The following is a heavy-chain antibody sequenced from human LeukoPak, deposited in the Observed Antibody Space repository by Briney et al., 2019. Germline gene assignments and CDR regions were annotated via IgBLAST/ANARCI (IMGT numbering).Heavy chain of an antibody. Sequence: ASVKVSCKASGYTFIGYYMHWVRQAPGQGLEWMGWINPDNGGTNYAQKFQGRVTLTRDTSISTAYMELSSLRSDDTAVYYCATEGSGITWGSWGQGTLVTVSS. J-gene: IGHJ5*02. CDR2: INPDNGGT. CDR1: GYTFIGYY. CDR3: ATEGSGITWGS. V-gene: IGHV1-2*02. D-gene: IGHD3-10*01.